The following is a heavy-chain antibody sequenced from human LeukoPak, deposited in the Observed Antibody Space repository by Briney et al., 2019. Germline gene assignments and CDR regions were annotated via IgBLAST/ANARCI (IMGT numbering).Heavy chain of an antibody. D-gene: IGHD6-13*01. J-gene: IGHJ4*02. CDR1: GFSVSGYW. CDR2: IKQDGSEK. V-gene: IGHV3-7*01. Sequence: GGSLRLSCAVSGFSVSGYWMTWVRQAPGKGLEWVANIKQDGSEKYYVDSVKGRFTISRDNAKNSLYLQMNSLRAEDTAVYYCAGGFSAAGEYWGQGTLVTVSS. CDR3: AGGFSAAGEY.